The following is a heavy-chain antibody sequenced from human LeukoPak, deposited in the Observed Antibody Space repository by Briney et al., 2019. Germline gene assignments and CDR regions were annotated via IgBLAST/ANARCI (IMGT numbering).Heavy chain of an antibody. Sequence: GGSLRLSCAASGFTFSRYAMTLVRQAPGKGLEWVSAITGGGGSTSYADSVKGRFTISRDNSNNTLYVQMNSLRAEDTAVYYCAKVPKLGGSGYYFDYWGQGTLVTVSS. CDR1: GFTFSRYA. V-gene: IGHV3-23*01. J-gene: IGHJ4*02. CDR3: AKVPKLGGSGYYFDY. D-gene: IGHD1-26*01. CDR2: ITGGGGST.